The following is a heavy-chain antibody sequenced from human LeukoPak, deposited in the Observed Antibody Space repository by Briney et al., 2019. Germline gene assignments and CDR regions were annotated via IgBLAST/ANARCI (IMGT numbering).Heavy chain of an antibody. CDR2: ISYDGSNK. V-gene: IGHV3-30*18. CDR3: AKDRDQLWLHQDFDY. D-gene: IGHD5-18*01. J-gene: IGHJ4*02. CDR1: GFTFSSYA. Sequence: PGGSLRLSCAASGFTFSSYAMSWVRQAPGKGLEWVAVISYDGSNKYYADSVKGRFTISRDNSKNTLYLQMNSLRAEDTAVYYCAKDRDQLWLHQDFDYWGQGTLVTVSS.